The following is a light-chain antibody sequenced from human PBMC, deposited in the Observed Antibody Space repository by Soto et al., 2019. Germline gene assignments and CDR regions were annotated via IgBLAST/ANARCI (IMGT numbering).Light chain of an antibody. CDR1: SNDIGNYDR. V-gene: IGLV2-23*02. CDR3: CSYVGSRFVV. Sequence: QSALTQPASVSGSPGQSITISCSGTSNDIGNYDRVSWYQQHPGKVPKLMIHEVSKRPPGASSRFTGSKSSNTASLTISGLQADDEADYYCCSYVGSRFVVFGGGTQLTVL. CDR2: EVS. J-gene: IGLJ2*01.